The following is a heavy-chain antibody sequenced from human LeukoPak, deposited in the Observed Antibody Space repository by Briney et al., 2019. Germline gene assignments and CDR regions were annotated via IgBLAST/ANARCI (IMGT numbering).Heavy chain of an antibody. V-gene: IGHV1-69*05. D-gene: IGHD3-3*01. CDR1: GYTFTSYA. Sequence: SVKVSCKASGYTFTSYAMNWVRQAPGQGLEWMGGIIPIFGTANYAQKFQGRVTITTDESTSTAYMELSSLRSEDTAVYYCARGAIFGVVTCDYWGQGTLVTVSS. J-gene: IGHJ4*02. CDR2: IIPIFGTA. CDR3: ARGAIFGVVTCDY.